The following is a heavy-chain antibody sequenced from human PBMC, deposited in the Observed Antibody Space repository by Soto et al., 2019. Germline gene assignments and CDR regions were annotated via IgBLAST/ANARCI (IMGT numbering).Heavy chain of an antibody. CDR2: INPNSGGT. D-gene: IGHD3-10*01. Sequence: ASVKVSCKASGYTLTGYYMHWVRQAPGQGLEWMGWINPNSGGTNYAQKFQGWVTMTRDTSISTAYMELSRLRSDDTAVYYCARGGFGELLYGMDVWGQGTTVTVSS. CDR3: ARGGFGELLYGMDV. CDR1: GYTLTGYY. J-gene: IGHJ6*02. V-gene: IGHV1-2*04.